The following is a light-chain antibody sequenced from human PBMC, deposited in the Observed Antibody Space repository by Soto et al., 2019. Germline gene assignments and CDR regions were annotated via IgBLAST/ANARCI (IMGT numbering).Light chain of an antibody. Sequence: DIQLTQSPSSLSASVGDRVSISCRASQSISNYLNWYQQKPGKAPKLLIYDASTLESGVPSRFSGSRSGTEFTLTISSLQPDDFATYYCQQYNSYSWTFGQGTKVDIK. V-gene: IGKV1-5*01. CDR2: DAS. CDR3: QQYNSYSWT. J-gene: IGKJ1*01. CDR1: QSISNY.